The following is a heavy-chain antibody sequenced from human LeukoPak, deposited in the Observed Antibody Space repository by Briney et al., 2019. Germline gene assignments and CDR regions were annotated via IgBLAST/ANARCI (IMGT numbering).Heavy chain of an antibody. D-gene: IGHD6-19*01. CDR3: ARDYWGYSSGWYLNWLDP. CDR1: GGSISSYY. J-gene: IGHJ5*02. CDR2: IYTSGST. V-gene: IGHV4-4*07. Sequence: PSETLSLTCTVSGGSISSYYWSWIRQPAGKGLEWIGRIYTSGSTNYNPSLKSRVTMSVDTSKNQFSLKLSSVTAADTAVYYCARDYWGYSSGWYLNWLDPWGQGTLVTVSS.